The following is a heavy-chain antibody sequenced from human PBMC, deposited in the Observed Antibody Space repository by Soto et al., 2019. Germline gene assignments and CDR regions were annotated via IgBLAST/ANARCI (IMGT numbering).Heavy chain of an antibody. Sequence: QPGGSLRLSCAASGFTFSSYEMNWVRQAPGKGLEWVSYISSSGSTIYYADSVKGRFTISRDNAKNSLYLQMNSLRAEDTAVYYCASRYCSSTSCYLPDPWGQGTLVTVSS. D-gene: IGHD2-2*01. CDR3: ASRYCSSTSCYLPDP. J-gene: IGHJ5*02. V-gene: IGHV3-48*03. CDR1: GFTFSSYE. CDR2: ISSSGSTI.